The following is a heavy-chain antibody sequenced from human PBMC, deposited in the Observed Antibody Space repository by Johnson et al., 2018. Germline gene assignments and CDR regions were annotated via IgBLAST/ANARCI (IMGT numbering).Heavy chain of an antibody. J-gene: IGHJ6*02. CDR3: EKGRTTGSGYGMDV. Sequence: VQLVESGGVVVQPGGSLRLSCAASGFTFDDYTMHWVRQAPGKGLEWVSLISWDGGSTYYADSVKGRFTISRDNSKNSRYLQRNSLRPEDTAWYYCEKGRTTGSGYGMDVWGQGTTGTGSS. D-gene: IGHD3-10*01. CDR2: ISWDGGST. V-gene: IGHV3-43*01. CDR1: GFTFDDYT.